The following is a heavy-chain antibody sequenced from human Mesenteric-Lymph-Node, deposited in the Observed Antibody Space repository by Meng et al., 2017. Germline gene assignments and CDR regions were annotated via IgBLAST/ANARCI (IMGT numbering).Heavy chain of an antibody. J-gene: IGHJ4*02. CDR2: IRAKAFGGTT. Sequence: GGSLRLSCAASGFTFSSYAMTWVRQAPGKGLEWVGFIRAKAFGGTTEYAASAKGRFFISRDDSKSTTYLEMNSLKTDDTAVYYCARERGTITRVRGDVDYWGQGPLVTV. CDR3: ARERGTITRVRGDVDY. CDR1: GFTFSSYA. V-gene: IGHV3-49*04. D-gene: IGHD3-10*01.